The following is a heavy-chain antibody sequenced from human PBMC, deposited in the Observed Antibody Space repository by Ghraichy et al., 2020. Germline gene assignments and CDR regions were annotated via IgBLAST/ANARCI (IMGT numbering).Heavy chain of an antibody. CDR2: IYYSGST. Sequence: SETLSLTCTVSGGSISSYYWSWIRQPPGKGLEWIGYIYYSGSTNYNPSLKSRVTISVDTSKNQFSLKLSSVTAADTAVYYCARWGPEDAFDIWGQGTMVTVSS. D-gene: IGHD3-16*01. CDR1: GGSISSYY. J-gene: IGHJ3*02. V-gene: IGHV4-59*01. CDR3: ARWGPEDAFDI.